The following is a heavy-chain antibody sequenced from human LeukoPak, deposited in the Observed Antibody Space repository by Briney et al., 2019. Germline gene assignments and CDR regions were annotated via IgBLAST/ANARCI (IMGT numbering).Heavy chain of an antibody. CDR1: GGTFISYA. J-gene: IGHJ4*02. Sequence: SVKVSCKASGGTFISYAISWVRQAPGQGLEWMGGIIPIFGTANYAQKFQGRVTITADESTSTAYMELSSLRSEDTAVYYCASEGSIAAAGTTDYWGQGTLVTVSS. CDR2: IIPIFGTA. CDR3: ASEGSIAAAGTTDY. D-gene: IGHD6-13*01. V-gene: IGHV1-69*13.